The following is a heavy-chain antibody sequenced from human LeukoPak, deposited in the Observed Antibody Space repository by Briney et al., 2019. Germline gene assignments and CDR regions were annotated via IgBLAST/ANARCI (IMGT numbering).Heavy chain of an antibody. CDR3: ARDVLAVAGMGVALDY. V-gene: IGHV3-30*02. CDR2: MRYDGSNR. CDR1: GITLSSYG. Sequence: GGSLRLSCAASGITLSSYGMHWVRQAPGKGLEWVAFMRYDGSNRYYTDSVKARFTIYRDNAKNSLYLQMNSLRAEDTAVYYCARDVLAVAGMGVALDYWGQGTLVTASS. J-gene: IGHJ4*02. D-gene: IGHD6-19*01.